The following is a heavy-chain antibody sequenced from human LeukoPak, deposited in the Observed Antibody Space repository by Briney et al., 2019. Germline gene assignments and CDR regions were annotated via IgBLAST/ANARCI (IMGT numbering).Heavy chain of an antibody. CDR2: TSYDGSNE. D-gene: IGHD6-13*01. V-gene: IGHV3-30*18. J-gene: IGHJ4*02. CDR3: AKDSSRWAFDY. Sequence: LEWVAVTSYDGSNEYYADSVRGRFTISRDTSKNTVYLQMNSLTTEDTAVYYCAKDSSRWAFDYWGQGTLVTVSS.